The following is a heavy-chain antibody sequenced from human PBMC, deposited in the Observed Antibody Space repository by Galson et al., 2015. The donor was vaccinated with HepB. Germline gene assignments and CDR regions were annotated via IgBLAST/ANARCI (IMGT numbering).Heavy chain of an antibody. Sequence: SLRLSCAASGFSFSIFTMHWVRQAPGRGLEWVAIISSDGSSKFYADSVTGRFTISRDNSKNMLYLLLKSLRVADTAVYYCARGDVVVEAATDPTDFDYWGQGTLVTVSS. D-gene: IGHD2-15*01. J-gene: IGHJ4*02. CDR1: GFSFSIFT. V-gene: IGHV3-30-3*01. CDR3: ARGDVVVEAATDPTDFDY. CDR2: ISSDGSSK.